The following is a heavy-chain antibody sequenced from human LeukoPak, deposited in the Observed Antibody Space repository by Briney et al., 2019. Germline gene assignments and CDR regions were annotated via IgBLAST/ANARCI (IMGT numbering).Heavy chain of an antibody. V-gene: IGHV3-30*02. CDR1: GFTFSTYA. CDR3: AKISSSAESNFDY. J-gene: IGHJ4*02. CDR2: IWPDGSKK. Sequence: GGSLRLSCAASGFTFSTYAMHWVRQAPGKGLEWVAFIWPDGSKKYYADSVKGRFAISRENSKNTVYLLMNDLRPEDTALYFCAKISSSAESNFDYWGQGTLLTVSS. D-gene: IGHD6-25*01.